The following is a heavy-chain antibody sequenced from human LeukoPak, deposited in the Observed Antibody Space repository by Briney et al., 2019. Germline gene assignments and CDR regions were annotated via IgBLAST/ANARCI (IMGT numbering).Heavy chain of an antibody. CDR3: ARVPYDSSGLNAFDI. V-gene: IGHV4-59*01. J-gene: IGHJ3*02. Sequence: SETLSLTCTVSGGSISSYYWSWIRQPPGKGLEWIGYIYYSGSTNYNPSLKSRVTISVDTSKNQFSLKLSSVTAADTAVYYCARVPYDSSGLNAFDIWGQGTMVTVSS. D-gene: IGHD3-22*01. CDR2: IYYSGST. CDR1: GGSISSYY.